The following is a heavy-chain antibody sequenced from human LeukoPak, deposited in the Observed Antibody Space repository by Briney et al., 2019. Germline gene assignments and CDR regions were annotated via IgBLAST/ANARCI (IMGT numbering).Heavy chain of an antibody. V-gene: IGHV4-39*07. Sequence: SETLSLTCTVSGGSISTSSYYWGWIRQPPGKGLEWIGSIYYSGSTDYNPALKSRVTISVDTSKNQFSLRLSSVTAADAAVYYCATDHENLVVFDYWGQGALVTVSS. CDR3: ATDHENLVVFDY. D-gene: IGHD2-8*02. CDR2: IYYSGST. CDR1: GGSISTSSYY. J-gene: IGHJ4*02.